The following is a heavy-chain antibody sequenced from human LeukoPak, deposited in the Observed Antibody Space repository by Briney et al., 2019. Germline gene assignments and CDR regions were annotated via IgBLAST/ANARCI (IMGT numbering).Heavy chain of an antibody. J-gene: IGHJ4*02. Sequence: PSETLSLTCTVSGGSISSYYWSWIRQPPGKGLEWIGYIYYSGSTNYHPSLKTRVTISVDTYKNQFSRKLSSVTSADTAVYYCARDVYYDFLSGYLDYWGQGTLVTVSS. CDR1: GGSISSYY. CDR3: ARDVYYDFLSGYLDY. D-gene: IGHD3-3*01. V-gene: IGHV4-59*01. CDR2: IYYSGST.